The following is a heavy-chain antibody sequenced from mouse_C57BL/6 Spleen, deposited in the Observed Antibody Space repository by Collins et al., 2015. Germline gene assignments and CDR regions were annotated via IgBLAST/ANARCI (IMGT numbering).Heavy chain of an antibody. Sequence: QVQLQQSGAELVKPGASAKISCKASGYAFSNYWLNWVKERPGKGLEWIGQIYPGDGDANYNGKFKGKASLTSDKSSSTAYMQLSSLTSEDSAVYFCARGAYWGQGTLVTVST. J-gene: IGHJ3*01. CDR1: GYAFSNYW. V-gene: IGHV1-80*01. CDR3: ARGAY. CDR2: IYPGDGDA.